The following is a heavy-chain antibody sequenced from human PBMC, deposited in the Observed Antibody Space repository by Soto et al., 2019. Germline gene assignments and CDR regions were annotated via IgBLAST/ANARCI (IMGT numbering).Heavy chain of an antibody. Sequence: ASEKVSCKASGSTFTSYYMHWVGQAPGQGLEWMGIIRPSGGSQRYAQQFPGRATMTRDTSTSQIFMELSSLRLDDTAVYYCARSSACCGGVCYSSTHPPYYYYGMDVWGQGTTVTVSS. V-gene: IGHV1-46*01. CDR1: GSTFTSYY. CDR3: ARSSACCGGVCYSSTHPPYYYYGMDV. J-gene: IGHJ6*02. CDR2: IRPSGGSQ. D-gene: IGHD2-21*02.